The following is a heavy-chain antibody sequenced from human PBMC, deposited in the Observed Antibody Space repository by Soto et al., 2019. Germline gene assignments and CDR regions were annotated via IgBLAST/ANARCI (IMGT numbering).Heavy chain of an antibody. J-gene: IGHJ4*02. CDR1: GFTFSSYA. V-gene: IGHV3-23*01. CDR3: AKKPHAPGTPDY. CDR2: ISGSGGST. Sequence: GGSLRLSCAASGFTFSSYAMSWVRQAPGKGLEWVSVISGSGGSTYYADSVKGRFTISRDNSKNTLYLQMNSPRAEDTAVYYCAKKPHAPGTPDYWGQGTLVTVSS. D-gene: IGHD1-1*01.